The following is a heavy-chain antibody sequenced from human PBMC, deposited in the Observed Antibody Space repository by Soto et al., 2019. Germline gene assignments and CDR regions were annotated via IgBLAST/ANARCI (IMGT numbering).Heavy chain of an antibody. D-gene: IGHD3-22*01. Sequence: QLQLQESGPGLVKPSETLSLTCTVSGGSISSSSYYWGWIRQPPGKGLEWIGSIYYSGSTYYNPSLKSRVTISVDTSKNQFSLKLSSVTAADTAVYYCARPRLLPGCFDLWGRGTLVTVSS. V-gene: IGHV4-39*01. J-gene: IGHJ2*01. CDR2: IYYSGST. CDR1: GGSISSSSYY. CDR3: ARPRLLPGCFDL.